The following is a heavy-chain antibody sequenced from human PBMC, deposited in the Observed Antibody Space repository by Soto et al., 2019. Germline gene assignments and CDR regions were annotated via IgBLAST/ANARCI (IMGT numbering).Heavy chain of an antibody. Sequence: PTLVNPTQTLTLTCTFSGFSLSTSGVVVGWIRQPPGKALEWLALIYWNDDKRYSPSLKSRLTITKDTSKNQVVLTMTNMDPVDTATYYCAHKSGNSKTWYFDLWGRGTLVTVSS. CDR1: GFSLSTSGVV. D-gene: IGHD4-4*01. CDR3: AHKSGNSKTWYFDL. CDR2: IYWNDDK. V-gene: IGHV2-5*01. J-gene: IGHJ2*01.